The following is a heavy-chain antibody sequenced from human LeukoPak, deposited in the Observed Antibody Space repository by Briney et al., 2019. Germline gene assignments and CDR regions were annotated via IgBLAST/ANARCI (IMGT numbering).Heavy chain of an antibody. D-gene: IGHD6-19*01. CDR1: GFTFSSYA. J-gene: IGHJ4*02. CDR3: AKDRVAVAGSMEY. CDR2: ISYDGSNK. Sequence: PGGSLRLSCAASGFTFSSYAMHWVRQAPGKGLEWVAVISYDGSNKYYADSVKGRFTISRDNSKNTLYLQMNSLRAEDTAVYYCAKDRVAVAGSMEYWGQGTLVTVSS. V-gene: IGHV3-30*04.